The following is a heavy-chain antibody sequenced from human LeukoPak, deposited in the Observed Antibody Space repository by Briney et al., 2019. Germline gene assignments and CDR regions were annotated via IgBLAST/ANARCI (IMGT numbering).Heavy chain of an antibody. CDR1: GYTFSSYA. CDR2: ISAYGNT. D-gene: IGHD2/OR15-2a*01. V-gene: IGHV1-18*01. CDR3: ARGRIGHYFDY. J-gene: IGHJ4*02. Sequence: GASVNVDCKTSGYTFSSYALGWVRQAPGQGLEWMGLISAYGNTNYAQNLQGRVTMTTDTSTSTAYMELRSLRSDDTAVYYCARGRIGHYFDYWGQRAPVTVSS.